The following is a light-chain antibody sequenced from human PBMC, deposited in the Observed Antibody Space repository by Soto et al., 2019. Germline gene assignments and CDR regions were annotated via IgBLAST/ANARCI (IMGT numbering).Light chain of an antibody. J-gene: IGLJ3*02. V-gene: IGLV2-23*03. Sequence: QSALTQPASVSGSPGQSITISCTGTSSDVGSYNFVSWYQQHPGKAPKLMMYEGSKRPSGVSNRFSGSKSGNTASLTISGLQAEDEADYYCCSYAGSSTFEVFGGGTKVTVL. CDR3: CSYAGSSTFEV. CDR1: SSDVGSYNF. CDR2: EGS.